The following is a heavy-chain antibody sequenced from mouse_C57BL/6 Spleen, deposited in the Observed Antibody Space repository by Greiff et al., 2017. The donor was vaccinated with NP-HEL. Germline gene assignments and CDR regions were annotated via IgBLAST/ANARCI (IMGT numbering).Heavy chain of an antibody. CDR2: IYPRSGNT. CDR1: GYTFTSYG. J-gene: IGHJ2*01. CDR3: GPYYYGSSYYFDY. D-gene: IGHD1-1*01. V-gene: IGHV1-81*01. Sequence: VQLQQSGAELARPGASVKLSCKASGYTFTSYGISWVKQRTGQGLEWIGEIYPRSGNTYYNEKFKGKATLTADKSSSTAYMELRGLTSEDSAVYFCGPYYYGSSYYFDYWGQGTTLTVSS.